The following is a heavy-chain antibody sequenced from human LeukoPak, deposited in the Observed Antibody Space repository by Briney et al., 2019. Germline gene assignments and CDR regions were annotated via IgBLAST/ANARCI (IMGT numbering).Heavy chain of an antibody. V-gene: IGHV4-38-2*02. CDR2: IHHSGNT. CDR3: ARAIYCSGGSCYSSQYFDL. J-gene: IGHJ2*01. Sequence: SETLSLTCTVSGDSISSGYYWGWIRQPPGKGLDWIGSIHHSGNTYYNPSLKSRVTISVDTSKNQFSLKLSSVTAADTAVYYCARAIYCSGGSCYSSQYFDLWGRGTLVTVSS. D-gene: IGHD2-15*01. CDR1: GDSISSGYY.